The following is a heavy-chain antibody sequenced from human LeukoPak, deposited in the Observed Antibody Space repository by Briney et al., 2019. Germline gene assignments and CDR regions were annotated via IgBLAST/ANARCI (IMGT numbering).Heavy chain of an antibody. CDR2: IYYNGNT. J-gene: IGHJ4*02. CDR3: ARAKWLRRVYYFDY. D-gene: IGHD5-12*01. V-gene: IGHV4-59*12. Sequence: SETLSLTCTLSGGSINNYYWSWIRQPPGKGLEWIGYIYYNGNTNYNPSLKSRVTISVDRSKNQFSLKLSSVTAADTAVYYCARAKWLRRVYYFDYWGQGTLVTVSS. CDR1: GGSINNYY.